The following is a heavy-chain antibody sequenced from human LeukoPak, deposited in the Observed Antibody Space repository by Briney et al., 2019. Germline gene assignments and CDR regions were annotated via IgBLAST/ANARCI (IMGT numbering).Heavy chain of an antibody. CDR2: ISGSGGST. Sequence: GGSLRLSCAASGFTFSSYAMSWVRQAPGKGLEWVSAISGSGGSTYYADSVKGRFTISRDNSKNTLYLQMSSLRAEDTALYYCVKAHDFWSGYYDYWGQGTLVTVSS. D-gene: IGHD3-3*01. J-gene: IGHJ4*02. V-gene: IGHV3-23*01. CDR1: GFTFSSYA. CDR3: VKAHDFWSGYYDY.